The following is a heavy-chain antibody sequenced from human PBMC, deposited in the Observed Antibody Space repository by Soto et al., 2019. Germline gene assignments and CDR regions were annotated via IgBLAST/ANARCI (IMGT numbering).Heavy chain of an antibody. CDR3: VTQGRYGSGSYYPSTPHYGMDV. CDR2: IIPIFGTA. V-gene: IGHV1-69*13. J-gene: IGHJ6*02. D-gene: IGHD3-10*01. CDR1: GGTFSSYA. Sequence: ASVKVSCKASGGTFSSYAISWVRQAPGQGLEWMGGIIPIFGTANYAQKFQGRVTITADESTSTAYMELSSLRSEDTAVYYCVTQGRYGSGSYYPSTPHYGMDVWGQGTTVTVSS.